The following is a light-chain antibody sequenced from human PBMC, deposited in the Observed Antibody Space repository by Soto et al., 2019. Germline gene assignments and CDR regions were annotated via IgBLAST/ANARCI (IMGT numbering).Light chain of an antibody. CDR1: SSNIGAGYD. Sequence: QSVLTQPPSVSGAPGQRVTIPCTGSSSNIGAGYDVHWYQRLPGTAPKLLIYGNTNRPSGVPDRFSGSKSDTSASLAIAGLQAEDEADYYCQSYDSSLITYVFGTGNKVTVL. CDR2: GNT. V-gene: IGLV1-40*01. CDR3: QSYDSSLITYV. J-gene: IGLJ1*01.